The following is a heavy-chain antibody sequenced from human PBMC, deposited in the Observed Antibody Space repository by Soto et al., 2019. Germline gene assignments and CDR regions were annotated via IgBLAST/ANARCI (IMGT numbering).Heavy chain of an antibody. J-gene: IGHJ4*02. D-gene: IGHD3-22*01. CDR3: ARDYYDSSGYYSAPHSHWLPADY. CDR1: GFTFSSYA. CDR2: ISYDGSNK. V-gene: IGHV3-30-3*01. Sequence: GGSLRLSCAASGFTFSSYAMHWVRQAPGKGLEWVAVISYDGSNKYYADSVKGRFTISRDNSKNTLYLQMNSLRAEDTAVYYCARDYYDSSGYYSAPHSHWLPADYWGQGTLVTVSS.